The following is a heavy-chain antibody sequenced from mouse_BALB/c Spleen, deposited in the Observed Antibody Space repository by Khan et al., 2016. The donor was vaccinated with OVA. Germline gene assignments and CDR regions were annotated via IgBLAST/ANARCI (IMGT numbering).Heavy chain of an antibody. J-gene: IGHJ1*01. Sequence: QVQLQQSGPELVKPGASVKMSCVASGYTFINYYIHWVKQRPGQGLEWIGWIYPGDGRTKFNERFKGKTTLTADKSSSTTYMFLSSLTSEDSAIYFCAISYYGSFWFFDVWGAGTTVTVSS. D-gene: IGHD1-1*01. CDR3: AISYYGSFWFFDV. V-gene: IGHV1S56*01. CDR1: GYTFINYY. CDR2: IYPGDGRT.